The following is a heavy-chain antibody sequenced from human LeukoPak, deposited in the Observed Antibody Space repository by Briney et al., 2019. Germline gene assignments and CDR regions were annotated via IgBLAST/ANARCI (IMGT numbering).Heavy chain of an antibody. CDR3: ARGAAADLDY. V-gene: IGHV4-59*01. CDR2: IYYSGST. Sequence: PSETLSLTCTVSGGSISSYYWSWIRQPPGKGLEWIGYIYYSGSTNYNPSLKSRVTISVDTSKSQFSLKLSSVTAADTAVYYCARGAAADLDYWGQGTLVTVSS. J-gene: IGHJ4*02. D-gene: IGHD6-13*01. CDR1: GGSISSYY.